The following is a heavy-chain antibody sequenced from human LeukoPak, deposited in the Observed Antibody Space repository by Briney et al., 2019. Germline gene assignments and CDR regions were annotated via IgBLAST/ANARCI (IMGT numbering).Heavy chain of an antibody. CDR2: IYYSGST. V-gene: IGHV4-59*01. J-gene: IGHJ5*02. D-gene: IGHD5-24*01. Sequence: SETLSLTCTVSGGSIGSNYWTWIRQPPGKGLEWIGYIYYSGSTNYNPSLKSRVTISVDTSKNQFSLKLSSVTAADTAVYYCATRDGYNYNWFDPWGQGTLVTVSS. CDR1: GGSIGSNY. CDR3: ATRDGYNYNWFDP.